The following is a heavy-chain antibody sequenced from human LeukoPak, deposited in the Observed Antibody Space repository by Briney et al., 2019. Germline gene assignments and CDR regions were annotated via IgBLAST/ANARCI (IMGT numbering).Heavy chain of an antibody. D-gene: IGHD2-15*01. CDR2: ISGSGGST. V-gene: IGHV3-23*01. J-gene: IGHJ4*02. Sequence: GGSLRLSCAASGFTFSSYAMSWVRQAPGKGLEWVSAISGSGGSTYYADSVKGRFTISRDNSKNTLYLQMNSLRAEDTAVYYCARYWTQGYSLDYWGQGTLVTVSS. CDR1: GFTFSSYA. CDR3: ARYWTQGYSLDY.